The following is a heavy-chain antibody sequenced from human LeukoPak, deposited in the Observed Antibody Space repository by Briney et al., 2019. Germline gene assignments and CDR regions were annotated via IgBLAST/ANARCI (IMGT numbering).Heavy chain of an antibody. Sequence: SETLSLTCSVAGGSIINYYWSWIRQSAGTRLEWVGRIYITGSTAYNPSLQSRLSMSVDTSKNQFSLRLRSVSAADTAVYYCARLKYYDSTGYSPGYYMDVWGKGITVTVSS. V-gene: IGHV4-4*07. D-gene: IGHD3-22*01. CDR3: ARLKYYDSTGYSPGYYMDV. CDR1: GGSIINYY. CDR2: IYITGST. J-gene: IGHJ6*03.